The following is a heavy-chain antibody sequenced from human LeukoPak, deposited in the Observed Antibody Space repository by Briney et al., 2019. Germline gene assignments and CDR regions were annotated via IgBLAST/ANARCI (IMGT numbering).Heavy chain of an antibody. CDR1: GYTFTGYY. J-gene: IGHJ3*02. Sequence: ASVKVSCKAPGYTFTGYYMHWVRQAPGQGLEWMGWINPNSGGTNYAQKFQGRVTMTRDTSISTAYMELSRLRSDDTAVYYCARVRYYDFWSGYKDAFDIWGQGTMVTVSS. D-gene: IGHD3-3*01. CDR3: ARVRYYDFWSGYKDAFDI. CDR2: INPNSGGT. V-gene: IGHV1-2*02.